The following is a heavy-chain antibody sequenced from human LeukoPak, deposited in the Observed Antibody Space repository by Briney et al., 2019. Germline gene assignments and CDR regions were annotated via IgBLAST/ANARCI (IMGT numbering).Heavy chain of an antibody. CDR1: GGSFSDYY. J-gene: IGHJ4*02. CDR3: ARVSDTMISFGGGISYFDY. D-gene: IGHD3-16*02. Sequence: SETLSLTCALYGGSFSDYYWTWMRQPPGKGLEWIGEINHSGGTDYNPSLRSRVTISLDTFKNQFSLQLSSVTAADTGVYYCARVSDTMISFGGGISYFDYWGQGPLVTVSS. V-gene: IGHV4-34*01. CDR2: INHSGGT.